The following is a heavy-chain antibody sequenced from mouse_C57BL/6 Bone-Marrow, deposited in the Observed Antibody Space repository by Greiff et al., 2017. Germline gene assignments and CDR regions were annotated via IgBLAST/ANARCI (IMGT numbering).Heavy chain of an antibody. D-gene: IGHD1-1*01. CDR2: INPNNGGT. CDR1: GYTFTDYN. Sequence: EVQLQQSGPELVKPGASVKIPCKASGYTFTDYNMDWVKQSPGKSLEWIGDINPNNGGTIYNQKFKGKATLTVDKSSSTAYMELRILTSEDTAVYYCARFRYGSSYYWYFDVWGTGTTVTVSS. J-gene: IGHJ1*03. CDR3: ARFRYGSSYYWYFDV. V-gene: IGHV1-18*01.